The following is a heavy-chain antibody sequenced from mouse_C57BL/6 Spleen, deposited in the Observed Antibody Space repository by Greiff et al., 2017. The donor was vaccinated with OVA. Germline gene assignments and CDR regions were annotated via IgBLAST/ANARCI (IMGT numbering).Heavy chain of an antibody. CDR3: ARDRGLYGAMDY. Sequence: EVHLVESGPGLVKPSQTVFLTCTVTGISITTGNYRWSWIRPFPGNKLEWIGYIYYSGTITYNPSLTSRTTIARDTPKNQFFLEMNSLTAEDTATYYCARDRGLYGAMDYWGQGTSVTVSS. J-gene: IGHJ4*01. D-gene: IGHD2-12*01. V-gene: IGHV3-5*01. CDR2: IYYSGTI. CDR1: GISITTGNYR.